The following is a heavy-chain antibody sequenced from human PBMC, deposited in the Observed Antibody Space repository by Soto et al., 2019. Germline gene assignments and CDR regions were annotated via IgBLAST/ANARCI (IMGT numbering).Heavy chain of an antibody. CDR3: ARSGQTGEHYLYFDL. J-gene: IGHJ2*01. CDR2: LYSGGST. CDR1: EFTVSTNY. V-gene: IGHV3-53*01. D-gene: IGHD2-8*02. Sequence: EVQLVESGGGLIQPGGSLRLSCAASEFTVSTNYMTWVRQAPGKGLEWVSLLYSGGSTYYADSVKGRFTISRDNSKNTLYLLMNSLRAEDTAVYYCARSGQTGEHYLYFDLWGRGTLVTVSS.